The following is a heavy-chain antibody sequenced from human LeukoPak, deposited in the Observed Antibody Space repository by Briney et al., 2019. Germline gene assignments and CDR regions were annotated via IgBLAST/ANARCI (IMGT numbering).Heavy chain of an antibody. D-gene: IGHD6-19*01. Sequence: GSLRLSCAVSGFAFGSEAMSWVRQSPARGLEWVASISPGGGTTYYADYVKGRFTISRDNSNNTLYVQMHSLRAEDTAVYYCAKDSLYSSGWRTGSLFDYWGQGTLVTVSS. CDR1: GFAFGSEA. CDR2: ISPGGGTT. CDR3: AKDSLYSSGWRTGSLFDY. J-gene: IGHJ4*02. V-gene: IGHV3-23*01.